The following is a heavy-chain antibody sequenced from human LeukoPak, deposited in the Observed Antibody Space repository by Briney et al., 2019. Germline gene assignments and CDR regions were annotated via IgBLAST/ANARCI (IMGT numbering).Heavy chain of an antibody. D-gene: IGHD3-10*01. CDR1: GGSISSSNW. V-gene: IGHV4-4*02. CDR3: ARGGYGSGTPSYFDY. J-gene: IGHJ4*02. Sequence: PSETLSLTCAVSGGSISSSNWWSWVRQPPGKGLEWIGEIYHSGSTNYNPSLKSRVTISVDKSKNQFSLKLSSVTAADTAVYYCARGGYGSGTPSYFDYWGQGTLVTVPS. CDR2: IYHSGST.